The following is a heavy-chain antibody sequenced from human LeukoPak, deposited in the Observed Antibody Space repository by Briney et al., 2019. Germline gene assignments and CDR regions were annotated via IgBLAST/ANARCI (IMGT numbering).Heavy chain of an antibody. D-gene: IGHD2-21*02. Sequence: ASVKVSCKASGYTFNRHGIGWVRQAPGQGLKWMGWISAYDGNTDFAQKFQGRVTMTTDTSTSTAYMELRSLRSDDTAIYFCARVTALKGVDYWGQGTLVTVSS. CDR2: ISAYDGNT. V-gene: IGHV1-18*01. CDR1: GYTFNRHG. J-gene: IGHJ4*02. CDR3: ARVTALKGVDY.